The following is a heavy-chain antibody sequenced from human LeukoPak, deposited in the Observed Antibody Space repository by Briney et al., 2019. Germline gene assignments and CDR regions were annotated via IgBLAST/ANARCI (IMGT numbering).Heavy chain of an antibody. J-gene: IGHJ6*02. CDR3: ARDFRAAGPGGMNV. V-gene: IGHV3-23*01. D-gene: IGHD6-13*01. CDR1: GFTFSSYA. Sequence: GGSLRLSCAASGFTFSSYAMSWVRQASGKGLEWVSGITSSGGSTYHADSVKGRFTISRDDSKNTLYLQMNSLRAEDTAVYYCARDFRAAGPGGMNVWGQGTTVTVSS. CDR2: ITSSGGST.